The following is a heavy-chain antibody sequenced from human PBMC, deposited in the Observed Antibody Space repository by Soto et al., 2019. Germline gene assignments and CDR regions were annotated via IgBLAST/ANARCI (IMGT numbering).Heavy chain of an antibody. CDR2: IYYSGRT. V-gene: IGHV4-31*02. CDR3: ARDSDFCTGGSCYGNFDF. Sequence: WTWIRQRPGKGLEWIGFIYYSGRTYYNPSLKSRTTISLDTSENQFSLRLRSVTAADTAVYYCARDSDFCTGGSCYGNFDFWGQGTLVTVSS. J-gene: IGHJ4*02. D-gene: IGHD2-15*01.